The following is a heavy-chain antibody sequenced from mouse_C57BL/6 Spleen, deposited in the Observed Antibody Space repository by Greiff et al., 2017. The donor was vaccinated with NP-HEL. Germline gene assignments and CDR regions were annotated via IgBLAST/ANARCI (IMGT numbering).Heavy chain of an antibody. J-gene: IGHJ1*03. CDR2: INPGSGGT. CDR1: GYAFTNYL. Sequence: VHLVESGAELVRPGTSVKVSCKASGYAFTNYLIEWVKQRPGQGLEWIGVINPGSGGTNHNEKFKGKATLTADKSSSTAYMQLSSLTSEDSAVYFCARRATTSYFDVWGTGTTVTVSS. D-gene: IGHD3-1*01. CDR3: ARRATTSYFDV. V-gene: IGHV1-54*01.